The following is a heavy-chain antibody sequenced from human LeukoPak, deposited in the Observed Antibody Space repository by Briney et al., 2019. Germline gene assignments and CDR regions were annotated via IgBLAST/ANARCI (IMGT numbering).Heavy chain of an antibody. V-gene: IGHV3-30*02. Sequence: GGSLRLSCAASGFTFSSYWMIWVRQAPGKGLEWVAFIRYDGSEKYYADSVKGRFTISRDNSKNTLYLQMNSLRAEDTAVYYCAKGIAAPGPSWGQGTLVTVSS. CDR1: GFTFSSYW. D-gene: IGHD6-13*01. CDR2: IRYDGSEK. CDR3: AKGIAAPGPS. J-gene: IGHJ5*02.